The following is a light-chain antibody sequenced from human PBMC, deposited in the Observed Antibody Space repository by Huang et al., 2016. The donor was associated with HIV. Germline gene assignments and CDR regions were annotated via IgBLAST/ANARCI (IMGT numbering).Light chain of an antibody. CDR2: AAS. J-gene: IGKJ2*01. V-gene: IGKV1-39*01. Sequence: DIQITQSPSSLSASVGDTVIITCRASQNIKRYLNWYQQEPGKAPKLLISAASNLQSGVPSTCSGSGSGTDFTLTINSLQPEDSATYYCQQSARTPRTFGQGTKLEI. CDR3: QQSARTPRT. CDR1: QNIKRY.